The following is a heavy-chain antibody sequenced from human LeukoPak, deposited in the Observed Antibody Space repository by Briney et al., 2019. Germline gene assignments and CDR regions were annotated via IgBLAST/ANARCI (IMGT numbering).Heavy chain of an antibody. Sequence: GGSLRLSCAASGFTFSGYAMTWVRQAPGKGLEWVSSITGSGDYTYYIDSVKGRFTISRDNSKNILYLQMSSLRGEDTALYYCAKGGLYYDGSAHVYYFDYWGQGTLVAVSS. V-gene: IGHV3-23*01. D-gene: IGHD3-22*01. CDR1: GFTFSGYA. J-gene: IGHJ4*02. CDR2: ITGSGDYT. CDR3: AKGGLYYDGSAHVYYFDY.